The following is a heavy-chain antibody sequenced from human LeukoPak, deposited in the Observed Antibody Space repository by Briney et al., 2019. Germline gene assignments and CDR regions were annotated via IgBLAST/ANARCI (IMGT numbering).Heavy chain of an antibody. J-gene: IGHJ3*02. CDR3: ARYLAAPYDAFDI. CDR1: GYTFTGYY. D-gene: IGHD2-15*01. CDR2: INSNSGGV. Sequence: GASVKVSCKASGYTFTGYYMRWVRQAPGQGLEWMGWINSNSGGVHYAQNFQGRVTMTRDTSISTAYMDLTRLRCDDTAVYFCARYLAAPYDAFDIWGQGTMVTVSS. V-gene: IGHV1-2*02.